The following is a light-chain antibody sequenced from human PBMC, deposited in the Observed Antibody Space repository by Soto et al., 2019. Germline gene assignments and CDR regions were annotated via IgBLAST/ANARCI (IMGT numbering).Light chain of an antibody. Sequence: DIQLTQSPSFLSASVGDRVIIMCRASLDISSYLAWYQQRPGKVPRFLTHAASTLQSGVPSRFSAAGSGTTFTLTISSLQPEDIATYYCQQLNRFPRTFGQGTKVEV. J-gene: IGKJ1*01. CDR1: LDISSY. CDR3: QQLNRFPRT. V-gene: IGKV1-9*01. CDR2: AAS.